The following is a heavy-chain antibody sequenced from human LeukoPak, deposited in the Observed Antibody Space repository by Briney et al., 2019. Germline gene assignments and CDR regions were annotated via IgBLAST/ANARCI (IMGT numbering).Heavy chain of an antibody. Sequence: SETLSLTCTVSGYSISSGYYWSWIRQPPGKGLEWIGYIYYSGSTNYNPSLKSRVTISVDTSKNQFSLKLSSVTAANTAVYYCARDIEGITIFGVPYGVFDPWGQGTLVTVSS. V-gene: IGHV4-38-2*02. J-gene: IGHJ5*02. D-gene: IGHD3-3*01. CDR3: ARDIEGITIFGVPYGVFDP. CDR2: IYYSGST. CDR1: GYSISSGYY.